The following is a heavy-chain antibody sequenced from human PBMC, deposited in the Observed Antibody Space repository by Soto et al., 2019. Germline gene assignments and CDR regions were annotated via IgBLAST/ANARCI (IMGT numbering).Heavy chain of an antibody. J-gene: IGHJ5*02. CDR2: IYYSGST. D-gene: IGHD2-2*01. CDR3: ARHVWSSTSFPDWFDP. CDR1: GGSISSSSYY. Sequence: QLQLQESGPGLVKPSETLSLTCTVSGGSISSSSYYWGWIRQPPGKGLEWIGSIYYSGSTYYNPSLKSRVTISVDTSKNQFSLKLSSVTAADTAVYYCARHVWSSTSFPDWFDPWGQGTLVTVSS. V-gene: IGHV4-39*01.